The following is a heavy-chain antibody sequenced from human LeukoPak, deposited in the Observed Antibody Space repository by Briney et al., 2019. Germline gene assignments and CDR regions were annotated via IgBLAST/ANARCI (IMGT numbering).Heavy chain of an antibody. CDR1: GFTFSSYW. V-gene: IGHV3-7*01. CDR2: IKQDGSEK. D-gene: IGHD6-13*01. Sequence: PGGSLRLSCAASGFTFSSYWMSWVRQAPGKGLEWVANIKQDGSEKYYVDSVKGRFTISRDNAKNSLYLQMNSLRAEDTAVYYCVSEYRSGWYGYFDYWGQGTLVTVSS. J-gene: IGHJ4*02. CDR3: VSEYRSGWYGYFDY.